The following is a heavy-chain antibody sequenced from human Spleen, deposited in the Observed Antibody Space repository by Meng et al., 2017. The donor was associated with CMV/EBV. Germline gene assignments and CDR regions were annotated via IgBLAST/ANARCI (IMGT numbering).Heavy chain of an antibody. J-gene: IGHJ4*02. CDR1: GFTFSSHW. Sequence: GGSLRLSCAASGFTFSSHWMTWVRQAPGKGLEWVANINQDGSNKYYTDSVKGRFTISRDNSKNTLDLQMNSLRAEDTALYYCAKPLEYCTSTSCFWDYWGQGTLVTVSS. CDR2: INQDGSNK. CDR3: AKPLEYCTSTSCFWDY. D-gene: IGHD2-2*01. V-gene: IGHV3-7*01.